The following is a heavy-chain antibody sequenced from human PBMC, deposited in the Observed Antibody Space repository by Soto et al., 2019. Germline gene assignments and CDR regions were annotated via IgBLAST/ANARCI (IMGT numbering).Heavy chain of an antibody. J-gene: IGHJ5*02. CDR1: GVSIASGGFY. V-gene: IGHV4-31*03. Sequence: HVQLQESGPGLVKPSQTRSLTSTVSGVSIASGGFYWAWIRHYPGLGIVWIGSMYSSGTTYYNPCLRGRITMSRDTSQTQFSLGWSSLSPADPAFYYCARDRGSVSSYDDMSWGRGTLVTVSS. CDR3: ARDRGSVSSYDDMS. CDR2: MYSSGTT. D-gene: IGHD5-12*01.